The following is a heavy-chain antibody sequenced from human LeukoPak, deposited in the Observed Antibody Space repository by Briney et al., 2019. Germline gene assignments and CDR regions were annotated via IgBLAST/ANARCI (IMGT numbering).Heavy chain of an antibody. CDR2: IYPGDSDT. Sequence: GESLKISCKGSGYSFTSYWIGWVRQMPGKGLEWMGIIYPGDSDTRYSPSFQGQVTISADKSISTAYLQWSSLKASDTAMHYCARPRTSGYSSSWLPAEDWYFDLWGRGTLVTVSS. CDR3: ARPRTSGYSSSWLPAEDWYFDL. J-gene: IGHJ2*01. V-gene: IGHV5-51*01. CDR1: GYSFTSYW. D-gene: IGHD6-13*01.